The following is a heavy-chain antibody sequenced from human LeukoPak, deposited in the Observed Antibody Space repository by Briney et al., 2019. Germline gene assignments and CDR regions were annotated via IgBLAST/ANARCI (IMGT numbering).Heavy chain of an antibody. V-gene: IGHV3-23*01. CDR3: AKAAQRAPYYDSSGYYYFDY. CDR1: GFTFSSYA. CDR2: ISGSGGST. D-gene: IGHD3-22*01. J-gene: IGHJ4*02. Sequence: GGSLRLSCAASGFTFSSYAMSWVRQAPGKGLEWVSAISGSGGSTHYADSVKGRFTISRDNSKNTLYLQMNSLRAEDTAVYYCAKAAQRAPYYDSSGYYYFDYWGQGTLVTVSS.